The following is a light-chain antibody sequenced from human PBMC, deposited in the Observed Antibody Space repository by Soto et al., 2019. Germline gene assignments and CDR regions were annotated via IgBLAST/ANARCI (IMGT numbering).Light chain of an antibody. CDR3: LQHDSYPQT. Sequence: DIPMTQSPSSLSASVGDRVTITCRASQGIRDALGWYQQKPGKAPKRLIYAASILQSGVPSRFSGSGSGTEFTLTISSLQPEDFATYYCLQHDSYPQTFGQGTKVEIK. CDR2: AAS. J-gene: IGKJ1*01. CDR1: QGIRDA. V-gene: IGKV1-17*01.